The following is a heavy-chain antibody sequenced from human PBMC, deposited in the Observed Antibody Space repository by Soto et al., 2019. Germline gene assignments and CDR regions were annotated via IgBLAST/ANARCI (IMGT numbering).Heavy chain of an antibody. CDR2: MNPNSGNT. CDR3: ARGRGSSSHWYFDL. CDR1: GYTFTSYD. Sequence: ASVKVSCKAPGYTFTSYDINWVRQATGQGLEWMGWMNPNSGNTGYAQKFQGRVTMTRNTSISTAYMELSSLRSEDTAVYYCARGRGSSSHWYFDLWGRGTLVTVSS. J-gene: IGHJ2*01. V-gene: IGHV1-8*01. D-gene: IGHD6-6*01.